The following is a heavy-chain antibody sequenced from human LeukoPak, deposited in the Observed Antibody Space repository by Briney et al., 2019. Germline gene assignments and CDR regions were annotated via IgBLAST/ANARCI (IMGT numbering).Heavy chain of an antibody. CDR1: GGSFSSYY. CDR3: ARLKATVSIHAYFDS. D-gene: IGHD4-17*01. CDR2: IDHGGST. V-gene: IGHV4-59*01. J-gene: IGHJ4*02. Sequence: SETLSLTCTVSGGSFSSYYWTWIRQPPGKELERIGYIDHGGSTNYNPSLRSRVSISSDTSKFQFSLELTSVTAADTAVYYCARLKATVSIHAYFDSWGQGTLVTVSS.